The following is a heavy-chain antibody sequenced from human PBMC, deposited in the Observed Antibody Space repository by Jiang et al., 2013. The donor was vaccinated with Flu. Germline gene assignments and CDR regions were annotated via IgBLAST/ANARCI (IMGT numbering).Heavy chain of an antibody. CDR1: GGSISSYY. D-gene: IGHD4-17*01. J-gene: IGHJ4*02. Sequence: GPGLVKPSETLSLTCTVSGGSISSYYWSWIRQPPGKGLEWIGYIYYSGSTNYNPSLKSRVTISVDTSKNQFSLKLSSVTAADTAVYYCARIGTNDYGDLKLEYYFDYWGQGTLVTVSS. CDR3: ARIGTNDYGDLKLEYYFDY. CDR2: IYYSGST. V-gene: IGHV4-59*01.